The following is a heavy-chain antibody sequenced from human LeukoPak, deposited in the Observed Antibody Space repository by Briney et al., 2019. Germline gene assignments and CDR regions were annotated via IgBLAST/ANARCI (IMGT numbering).Heavy chain of an antibody. CDR1: GFTFDDYA. J-gene: IGHJ4*02. CDR3: AKDSSSWYGVPDY. CDR2: ISWNSGSI. V-gene: IGHV3-9*01. D-gene: IGHD6-13*01. Sequence: GGSLRLSCAASGFTFDDYAMHWVRQAPGKGLEWVSGISWNSGSIGYADSVKGRFTISRDNAKNSLYLQMNSPRAEDTALYYCAKDSSSWYGVPDYWGQGTLVTVSS.